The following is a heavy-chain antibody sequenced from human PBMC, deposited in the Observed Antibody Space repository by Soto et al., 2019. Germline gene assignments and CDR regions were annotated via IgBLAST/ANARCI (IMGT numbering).Heavy chain of an antibody. J-gene: IGHJ4*02. D-gene: IGHD3-10*01. Sequence: SETLSLTCAVSGVSLTSGNWWTWVRRSPQRGLEYIGEIFHDGTANYYPSFERRVAMSVDTSRNQFSLKLTSVAAADTAVYFCARLVYDTRLNYMYFDFWGPGTLVTVSS. V-gene: IGHV4-4*02. CDR2: IFHDGTA. CDR1: GVSLTSGNW. CDR3: ARLVYDTRLNYMYFDF.